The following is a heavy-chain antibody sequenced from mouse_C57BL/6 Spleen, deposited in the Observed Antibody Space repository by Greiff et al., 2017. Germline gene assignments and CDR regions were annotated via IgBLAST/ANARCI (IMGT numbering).Heavy chain of an antibody. J-gene: IGHJ2*01. CDR3: ARSAYYSNSYYVDY. Sequence: QVQLQQPGAELVRPGSSVKLSCKASGYTFTSYWMHWVKQRPIQGLEWIGNIDPSDSETHYNQKFKDKATLTVDKSSSTAYMQLSSLTSEDSAVYYCARSAYYSNSYYVDYWGQGTTLTVSS. CDR2: IDPSDSET. CDR1: GYTFTSYW. D-gene: IGHD2-5*01. V-gene: IGHV1-52*01.